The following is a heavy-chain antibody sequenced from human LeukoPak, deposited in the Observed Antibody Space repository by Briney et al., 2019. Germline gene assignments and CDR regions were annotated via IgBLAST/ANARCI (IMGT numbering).Heavy chain of an antibody. CDR2: IKSNIDGGAS. V-gene: IGHV3-15*01. D-gene: IGHD7-27*01. Sequence: PGGSLTLSCTTSGFSVVHAWMNCVRHAPGKWLECVGRIKSNIDGGASDYSEPVKGRFTISRADSKNTLYLQMNTLQIEDTAIYYCTSDPLTRGGIDYWGQGTLVTVSS. J-gene: IGHJ4*02. CDR1: GFSVVHAW. CDR3: TSDPLTRGGIDY.